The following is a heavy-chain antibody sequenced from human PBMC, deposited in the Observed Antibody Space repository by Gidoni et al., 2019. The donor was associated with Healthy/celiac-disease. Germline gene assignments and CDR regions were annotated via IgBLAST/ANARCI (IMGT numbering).Heavy chain of an antibody. CDR2: IYYSGST. D-gene: IGHD1-26*01. CDR3: ASVGYYYYYMDV. V-gene: IGHV4-39*01. CDR1: GGSISSSSYY. Sequence: QLQLQESGPGLVKPSETLSLTCTVSGGSISSSSYYWGWIRQPPGKGLEWIGSIYYSGSTYYNPSLKSRVTISVDTSKNQFSLKLSSVTAADTAVYYCASVGYYYYYMDVWGKGTTVTVSS. J-gene: IGHJ6*03.